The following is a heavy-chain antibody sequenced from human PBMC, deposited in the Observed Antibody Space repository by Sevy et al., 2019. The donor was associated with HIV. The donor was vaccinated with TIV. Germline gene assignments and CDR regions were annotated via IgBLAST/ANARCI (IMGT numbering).Heavy chain of an antibody. Sequence: GGSLRLSCAASGFTFSSYAMHWVRQAPGKGLEWVAVISYDGSTKYDAVSVNVRFTISRDNSKNRLYLQMNSLRAEDTAVYYCARTGGARDYYDSSGYYPFDYWGQGTLVTVSS. CDR1: GFTFSSYA. D-gene: IGHD3-22*01. CDR2: ISYDGSTK. V-gene: IGHV3-30-3*01. J-gene: IGHJ4*02. CDR3: ARTGGARDYYDSSGYYPFDY.